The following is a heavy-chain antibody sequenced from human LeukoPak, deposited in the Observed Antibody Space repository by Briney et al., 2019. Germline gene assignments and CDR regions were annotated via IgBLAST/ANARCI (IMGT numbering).Heavy chain of an antibody. CDR1: GYTFTGYY. CDR3: ARDRGIAAAGIGNWFDP. D-gene: IGHD6-13*01. CDR2: INPNSGGT. Sequence: ASVEVSCKASGYTFTGYYMHWVRQAPGQGLEWMGWINPNSGGTNYAQKFQGRVTMTRDTSISTAYMELSRLRSDDTAVYYCARDRGIAAAGIGNWFDPWGQGTLATVSS. J-gene: IGHJ5*02. V-gene: IGHV1-2*02.